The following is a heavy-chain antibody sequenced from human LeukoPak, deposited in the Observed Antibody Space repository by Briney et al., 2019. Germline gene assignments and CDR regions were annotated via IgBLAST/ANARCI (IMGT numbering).Heavy chain of an antibody. V-gene: IGHV4-59*01. CDR3: ASNDY. Sequence: SETLSLTCSVSGDSITSYAWWSWVRQPPGKGLEWIGYIYYSGSTNYNPSLKSRVTISVDTSKNQFSLKLSSVTAADTAVYYCASNDYWGQGTLVTVSS. CDR1: GDSITSYAW. CDR2: IYYSGST. J-gene: IGHJ4*02.